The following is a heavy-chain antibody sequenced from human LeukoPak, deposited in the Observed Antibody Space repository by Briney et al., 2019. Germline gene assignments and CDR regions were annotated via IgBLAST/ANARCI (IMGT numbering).Heavy chain of an antibody. CDR2: INHSGST. CDR3: ASGPSGYDSGYFDY. CDR1: GGSFSGYY. V-gene: IGHV4-34*01. J-gene: IGHJ4*02. Sequence: SETLSLTCAVYGGSFSGYYWSWIRQPPGKGLEWIREINHSGSTNYNPSLKSRVTISVDTSKNQFSLKLSSVTAADTAVYYCASGPSGYDSGYFDYWGQGTLVTVSS. D-gene: IGHD5-12*01.